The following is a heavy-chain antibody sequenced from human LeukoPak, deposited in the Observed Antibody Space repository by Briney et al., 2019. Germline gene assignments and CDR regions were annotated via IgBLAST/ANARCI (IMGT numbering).Heavy chain of an antibody. Sequence: GGSLRLSCAASEFTFSSYSMNWVRQAPGKGLEWVSYISSSSSTIYYADSVRGRFTTSRDDAKNSLYLHMNSLRVEDTAIYYCARKTDRLGAVGRDRYFDLWGRGTLITVSS. V-gene: IGHV3-48*04. J-gene: IGHJ2*01. CDR1: EFTFSSYS. CDR2: ISSSSSTI. CDR3: ARKTDRLGAVGRDRYFDL. D-gene: IGHD6-13*01.